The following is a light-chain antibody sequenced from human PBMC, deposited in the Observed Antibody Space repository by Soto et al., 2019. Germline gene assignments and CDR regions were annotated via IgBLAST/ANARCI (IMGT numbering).Light chain of an antibody. CDR2: GAS. V-gene: IGKV3-20*01. CDR1: QSISRY. J-gene: IGKJ1*01. Sequence: IVFAQAPGGLCFSPGEGTTLSWRASQSISRYLAWYQQKPGQGPRLLIYGASSRATGTPDRFSGSGSGTDFTLTITRLEPEDFAVYYCQQFGGSSRTFGQGTKVDIK. CDR3: QQFGGSSRT.